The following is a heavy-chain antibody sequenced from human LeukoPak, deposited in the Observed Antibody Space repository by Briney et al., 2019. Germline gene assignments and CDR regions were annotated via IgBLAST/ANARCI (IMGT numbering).Heavy chain of an antibody. J-gene: IGHJ4*02. V-gene: IGHV3-11*01. CDR1: GFTFSDYY. D-gene: IGHD2-2*01. CDR2: ISSSGSTL. CDR3: ARAAVQRPSIVVVPAAELDY. Sequence: GGSLRLSCAASGFTFSDYYMSWIRQAPGKGLEWDSYISSSGSTLYYADSVKGRFTISRDNAKNSLYLQMNSLRAEDTAVYYCARAAVQRPSIVVVPAAELDYWGQGTLVTVSS.